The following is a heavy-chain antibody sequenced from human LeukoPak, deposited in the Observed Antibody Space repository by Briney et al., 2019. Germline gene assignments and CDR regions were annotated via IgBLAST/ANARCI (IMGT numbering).Heavy chain of an antibody. CDR3: AKDMTVVVVPAAPCVPFDY. V-gene: IGHV3-23*01. CDR1: GVTFSREA. D-gene: IGHD2-2*01. J-gene: IGHJ4*02. Sequence: PGGSLRLSCAASGVTFSREAMSWGGEAPGKGGEGGSAMSGSGGSTYYAHSVNRRFPISRDNSKTTLYLQLNSLRADATAVYYCAKDMTVVVVPAAPCVPFDYWGQGTLVTVSS. CDR2: MSGSGGST.